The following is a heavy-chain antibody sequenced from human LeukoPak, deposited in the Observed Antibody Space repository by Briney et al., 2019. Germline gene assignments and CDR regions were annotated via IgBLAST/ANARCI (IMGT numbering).Heavy chain of an antibody. CDR1: GYTFTSYD. CDR2: MNPNSGNT. CDR3: ARGLWGGYCSGGSCLGFDP. J-gene: IGHJ5*02. Sequence: ASVKVSCKASGYTFTSYDINWVRQATGQGLEWMGWMNPNSGNTGYAQKFQGSVTMTRNTSISTAYMEQSSLRSEDTAVYYCARGLWGGYCSGGSCLGFDPWGQGTLVSVSS. V-gene: IGHV1-8*01. D-gene: IGHD2-15*01.